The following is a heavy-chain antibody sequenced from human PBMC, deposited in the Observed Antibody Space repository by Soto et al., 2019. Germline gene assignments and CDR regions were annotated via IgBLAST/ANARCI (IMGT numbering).Heavy chain of an antibody. J-gene: IGHJ4*02. D-gene: IGHD3-10*01. CDR2: ISSSGSTI. CDR1: GFTFSDYY. CDR3: ASLDYYGSGSSYFDH. V-gene: IGHV3-11*01. Sequence: QVQLVESGGGLVKPGGSLRLSCAASGFTFSDYYMSWIRQAPGKGLEWVSYISSSGSTIYYADSVKGRFTISRDNAKNSLYLQINSLIAEDTAVYYCASLDYYGSGSSYFDHWGQGTLVTVSS.